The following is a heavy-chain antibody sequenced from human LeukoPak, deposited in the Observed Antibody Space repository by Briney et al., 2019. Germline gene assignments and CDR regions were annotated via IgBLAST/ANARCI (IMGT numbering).Heavy chain of an antibody. J-gene: IGHJ4*02. CDR2: ISSEGGST. CDR1: GFTFSSYA. Sequence: GGSLRLSCSASGFTFSSYAMHWVRQAPGKGLEYVSSISSEGGSTYYADSVKGRFTISRDNAKNTLYLQMNSLRAEDTAVYYCARVPKDIVVVVAAYFDYWGQGTLVTVFS. CDR3: ARVPKDIVVVVAAYFDY. V-gene: IGHV3-64*04. D-gene: IGHD2-15*01.